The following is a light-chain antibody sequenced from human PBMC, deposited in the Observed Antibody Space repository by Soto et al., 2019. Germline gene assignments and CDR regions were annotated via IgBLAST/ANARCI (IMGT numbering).Light chain of an antibody. V-gene: IGKV3-15*01. CDR2: GAS. J-gene: IGKJ5*01. Sequence: EIVMTQSPATLSVSPGERATLSFRASQTVLSNLAWYQQKPGQAPRLLIYGASTRATGFPARFSGSGSGTEFTLTISSLQSEDFAVYYCQQYNNWPITFGQGTRLENK. CDR3: QQYNNWPIT. CDR1: QTVLSN.